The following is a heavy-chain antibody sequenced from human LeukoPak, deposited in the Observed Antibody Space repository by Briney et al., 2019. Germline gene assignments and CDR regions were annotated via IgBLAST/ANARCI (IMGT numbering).Heavy chain of an antibody. D-gene: IGHD3-3*01. CDR2: IYHTGIS. V-gene: IGHV4-4*08. Sequence: SETLSLTCSVSGASIDSSYWPWIRKPPGKGLVWIAYIYHTGISNSSPSLKSRLTFSLNASKSHFSLTLSSLTSSDPAFYYFARSVDIIATFGVVSPLGFWGRGAQVSVRS. CDR1: GASIDSSY. CDR3: ARSVDIIATFGVVSPLGF. J-gene: IGHJ2*01.